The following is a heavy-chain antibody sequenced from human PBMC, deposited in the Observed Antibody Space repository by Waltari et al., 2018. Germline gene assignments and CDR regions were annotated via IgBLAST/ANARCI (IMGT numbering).Heavy chain of an antibody. V-gene: IGHV4-30-4*08. CDR1: GGSISSGDYY. J-gene: IGHJ4*02. CDR2: IYYSGST. CDR3: ARDSPEHNWTVWWFDY. Sequence: QVQLQESGPGLVKPSQTLSLTCTVSGGSISSGDYYWSWIRQPPGKGLEWIGYIYYSGSTYYNPSLKSRVTISVDTSKNQFSLKLSSVTAADTAVYYCARDSPEHNWTVWWFDYWGQGTLVTVSS. D-gene: IGHD1-20*01.